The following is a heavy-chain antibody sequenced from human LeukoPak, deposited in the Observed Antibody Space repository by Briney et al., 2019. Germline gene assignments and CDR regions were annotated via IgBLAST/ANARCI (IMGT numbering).Heavy chain of an antibody. CDR2: IAGGDDR. D-gene: IGHD2-2*01. J-gene: IGHJ3*02. V-gene: IGHV3-23*01. CDR1: GFIFSPYA. CDR3: AKDLSRDCSSTSCYGLDAFDI. Sequence: GGSLRLSCAASGFIFSPYAMSWVRQAPGKGLEWVAGIAGGDDRFYADSVKGRFSISRDNSKNTVDLQMNSLRVEDTAVYYCAKDLSRDCSSTSCYGLDAFDIWGQGTMVTVSS.